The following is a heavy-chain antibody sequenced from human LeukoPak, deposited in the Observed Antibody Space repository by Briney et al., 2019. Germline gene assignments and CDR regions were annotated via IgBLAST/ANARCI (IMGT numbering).Heavy chain of an antibody. D-gene: IGHD5-18*01. J-gene: IGHJ4*02. CDR1: GGSSSGYY. CDR3: ARGRIQPDY. Sequence: SETLSLTCAVYGGSSSGYYWSWIRQPPGKGLEWIGEINHSGSTNYNPSLKSRVTISVDTSKNQFSRKLSSVTAADTAVYYCARGRIQPDYWGQGTLVTVSS. CDR2: INHSGST. V-gene: IGHV4-34*01.